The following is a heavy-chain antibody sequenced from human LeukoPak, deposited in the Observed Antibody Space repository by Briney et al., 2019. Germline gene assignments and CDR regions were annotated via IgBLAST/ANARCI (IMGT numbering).Heavy chain of an antibody. D-gene: IGHD3-10*01. CDR1: GYTFTSYY. V-gene: IGHV1-46*01. Sequence: GASVKVSCKASGYTFTSYYMHWVRQAPGQGLEWMGIINPSGGSTSYAQKFQGRVTMTRDTSTSTAYMELSSLRSEDTAVYYCARKGLWFGELDYWGQGTLVTVSS. CDR2: INPSGGST. CDR3: ARKGLWFGELDY. J-gene: IGHJ4*02.